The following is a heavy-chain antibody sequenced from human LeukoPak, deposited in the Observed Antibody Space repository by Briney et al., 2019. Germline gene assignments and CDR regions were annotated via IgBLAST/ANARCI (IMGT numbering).Heavy chain of an antibody. CDR2: ITSSGSTT. V-gene: IGHV3-48*03. D-gene: IGHD1-26*01. J-gene: IGHJ4*02. CDR1: GFTFSSYE. CDR3: AREWELRAFDY. Sequence: GGSLRLSCAASGFTFSSYEMNWVRQAPGKGLEWVSYITSSGSTTHYADSVKGRFTISRDNAKNSLFLQMNSRRAEDTAVYYCAREWELRAFDYWGQGTLVTVSS.